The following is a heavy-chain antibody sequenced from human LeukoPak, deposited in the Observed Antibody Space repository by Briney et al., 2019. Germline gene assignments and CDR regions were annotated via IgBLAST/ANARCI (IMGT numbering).Heavy chain of an antibody. J-gene: IGHJ4*02. CDR2: INSDGSST. V-gene: IGHV3-74*01. CDR1: GFXFSSYW. Sequence: PGGSLRLSCAASGFXFSSYWMHWVRRAPGKGLVWVSRINSDGSSTTYADSVKGRFTISRDNAKNTLYLQMNSLRAEDTAVYSCARGAVAGGFLDYWGQGTLVTASS. D-gene: IGHD6-19*01. CDR3: ARGAVAGGFLDY.